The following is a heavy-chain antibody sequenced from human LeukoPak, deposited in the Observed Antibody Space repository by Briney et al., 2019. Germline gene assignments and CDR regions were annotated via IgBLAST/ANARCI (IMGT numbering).Heavy chain of an antibody. D-gene: IGHD1-26*01. CDR1: VYTFTSYG. V-gene: IGHV1-18*01. CDR3: ARDRGSIVGAHHYYYYMDV. Sequence: ASVKVSCKASVYTFTSYGISWVRQAPGQGLEWMGWISAYNGNTNYAQKLQGRVTMTTDTSTSTAYMELRSLRSDDTAVYYCARDRGSIVGAHHYYYYMDVWGKGTTVTVSS. J-gene: IGHJ6*03. CDR2: ISAYNGNT.